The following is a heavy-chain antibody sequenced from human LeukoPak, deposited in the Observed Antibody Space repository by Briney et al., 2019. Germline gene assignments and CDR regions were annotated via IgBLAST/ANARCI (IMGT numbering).Heavy chain of an antibody. D-gene: IGHD7-27*01. CDR1: GFTFSDHA. CDR3: VKGGTADRVGCTH. J-gene: IGHJ4*02. Sequence: PGGSLRLSCAASGFTFSDHAMSWVRQAPAKGLEWVSSINGNGGGSYYIDSVKGRSTVSRDNSENALYLQMNNLRTEDTAVYFCVKGGTADRVGCTHWGQGSLVTVFS. CDR2: INGNGGGS. V-gene: IGHV3-23*01.